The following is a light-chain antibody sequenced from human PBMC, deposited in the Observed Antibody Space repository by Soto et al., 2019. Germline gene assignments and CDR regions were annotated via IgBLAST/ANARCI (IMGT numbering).Light chain of an antibody. CDR2: EVT. J-gene: IGLJ2*01. CDR1: SSDVGAYKY. Sequence: QSALTQPPSASGSPGQSVVISCTGTSSDVGAYKYVSWYQQHPGKAPKLMIYEVTKRPSGVPDRFSGSKSGNTASLTVSGVQAEDEADYYCSSYAGSKNLVFGGGTKVTVL. CDR3: SSYAGSKNLV. V-gene: IGLV2-8*01.